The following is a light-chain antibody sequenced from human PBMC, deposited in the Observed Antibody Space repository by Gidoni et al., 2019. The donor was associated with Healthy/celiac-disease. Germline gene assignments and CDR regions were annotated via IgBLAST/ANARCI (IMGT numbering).Light chain of an antibody. CDR1: QRVSSSY. CDR2: GAS. Sequence: EIVLTPSPGTLSLSPGERATLSCRASQRVSSSYLAWYQQKPGQAPRLLIYGASSRATGIPDRFSGSGSGTDFTLTISRLGPEDFAVYYCQQYGSSPATFGGGTKVEIK. V-gene: IGKV3-20*01. CDR3: QQYGSSPAT. J-gene: IGKJ4*01.